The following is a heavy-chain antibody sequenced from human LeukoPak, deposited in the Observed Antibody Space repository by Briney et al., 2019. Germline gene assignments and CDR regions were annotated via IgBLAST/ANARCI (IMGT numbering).Heavy chain of an antibody. J-gene: IGHJ4*02. CDR2: INPNSGGT. Sequence: ASVKVSCKASGYTFTGYYMHWVRQAPGQGLEWMGWINPNSGGTNYAQKFQGRVTMTRDMSTSTVYMELSSLRSEDTAVYYCARGDYSSSPIDYWGQGTLVTVSS. CDR3: ARGDYSSSPIDY. CDR1: GYTFTGYY. V-gene: IGHV1-2*02. D-gene: IGHD6-6*01.